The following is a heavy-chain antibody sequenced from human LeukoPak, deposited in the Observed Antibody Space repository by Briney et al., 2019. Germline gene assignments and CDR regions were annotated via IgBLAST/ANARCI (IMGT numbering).Heavy chain of an antibody. CDR3: ARFYYFNAFDI. Sequence: PSQTLSLTCTVSGGSISSGSYYWSWIRQPAGKGLEWIGRIYTSGSTNYNPSLKSRVTISVDTSKNQFSLKLSSVTAADTAVYYCARFYYFNAFDIWGQGTMVTVSS. CDR2: IYTSGST. J-gene: IGHJ3*02. D-gene: IGHD3-3*01. V-gene: IGHV4-61*02. CDR1: GGSISSGSYY.